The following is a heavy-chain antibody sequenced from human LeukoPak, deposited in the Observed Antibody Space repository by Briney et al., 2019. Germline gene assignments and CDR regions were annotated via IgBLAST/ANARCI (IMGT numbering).Heavy chain of an antibody. CDR1: GYTFTSYA. CDR2: INAGNGNT. CDR3: ARSDVLLWFGELNY. V-gene: IGHV1-3*01. D-gene: IGHD3-10*01. Sequence: GASVKVSCKASGYTFTSYAMHWVRQASGQRLEWMGWINAGNGNTKYSQKFQGRVTITRDTSASTAYMELSSLRSEDTAVYYCARSDVLLWFGELNYWGQGTLVTVSS. J-gene: IGHJ4*02.